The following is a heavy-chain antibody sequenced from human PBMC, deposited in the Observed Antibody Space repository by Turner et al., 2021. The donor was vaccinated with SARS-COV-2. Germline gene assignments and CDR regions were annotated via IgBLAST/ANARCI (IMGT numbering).Heavy chain of an antibody. CDR1: GFTFDDYG. V-gene: IGHV3-20*01. J-gene: IGHJ4*02. CDR3: ARGSGSSDY. CDR2: INWNGGST. Sequence: EVQLVESGGGVVRSGVSLRRSCAASGFTFDDYGMRWDRQAPGKGLEWVSGINWNGGSTGYADSVKGRFIISRDNAKNSLYLQMNSLRAEDTALYHCARGSGSSDYWGQGTLVTVSS. D-gene: IGHD3-10*01.